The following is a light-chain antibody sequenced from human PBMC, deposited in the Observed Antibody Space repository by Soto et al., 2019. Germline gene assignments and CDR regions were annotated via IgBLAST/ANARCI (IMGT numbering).Light chain of an antibody. Sequence: EIVMTQSPATLSVSPGERATLSCRASQSVSSNLAWYQQKPGLAPRLLIYGASTRATGIPARFSGSRSGTEFTLTISSLQSEDFAVYYCQQYNNWRGTFGQGTKVEIK. J-gene: IGKJ1*01. CDR3: QQYNNWRGT. CDR1: QSVSSN. CDR2: GAS. V-gene: IGKV3-15*01.